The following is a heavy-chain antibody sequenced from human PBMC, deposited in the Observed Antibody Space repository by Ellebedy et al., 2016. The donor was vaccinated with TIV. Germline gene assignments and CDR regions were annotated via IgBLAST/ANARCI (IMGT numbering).Heavy chain of an antibody. Sequence: ASVKVSCKASGYTFSSYAMHWVRQAPGQRLEWMGWINAGNGNTKYSQQFQGRVTITRDTSASTGYMELSSLRSEDTAVYYCARPFPGTSVDSWGQGTLVTVSS. CDR2: INAGNGNT. V-gene: IGHV1-3*01. D-gene: IGHD1-7*01. CDR3: ARPFPGTSVDS. J-gene: IGHJ4*02. CDR1: GYTFSSYA.